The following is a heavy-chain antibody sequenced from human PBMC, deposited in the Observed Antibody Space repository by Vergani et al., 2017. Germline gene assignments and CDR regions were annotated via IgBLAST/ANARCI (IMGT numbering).Heavy chain of an antibody. J-gene: IGHJ4*02. CDR1: GFTFSSYA. CDR3: ARDLGITMVRGGDY. D-gene: IGHD3-10*01. CDR2: ISYDGSNK. Sequence: QVQLVESGGGVVQPGRSLRLSCAASGFTFSSYAMHWVRQAPGKGLEWVAVISYDGSNKYYADSVKGRFTISRDNAKNSLYLQMNSLRAEDTAVYYCARDLGITMVRGGDYWGQGTLVTVSS. V-gene: IGHV3-30-3*01.